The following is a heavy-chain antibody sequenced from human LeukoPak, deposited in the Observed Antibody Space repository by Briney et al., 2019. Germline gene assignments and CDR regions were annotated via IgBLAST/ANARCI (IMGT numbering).Heavy chain of an antibody. D-gene: IGHD5-24*01. V-gene: IGHV4-39*07. CDR1: GGSISSSSYY. CDR2: IYYSGST. J-gene: IGHJ4*02. CDR3: AGGMATFDTQHTDY. Sequence: SETLSLTCTVSGGSISSSSYYWGWIRQPPRKGLEWIGSIYYSGSTYYNPSLKSRVTISVDTSKNQFSLKLSSVTAADTAVYYCAGGMATFDTQHTDYWGQGTLVTVSS.